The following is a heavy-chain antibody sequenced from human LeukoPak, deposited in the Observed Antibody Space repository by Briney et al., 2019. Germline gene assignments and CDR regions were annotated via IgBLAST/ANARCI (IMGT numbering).Heavy chain of an antibody. CDR2: IYYSGST. D-gene: IGHD6-19*01. V-gene: IGHV4-39*01. CDR3: ARRAGVAGRGYFDY. Sequence: PSETLSLTCTVSGGSISSSSYYWGWIRQPPGKGLEWIGSIYYSGSTYYNPSLKSRVTISVDTSKNQFSLKLSSVTAADTAVYYCARRAGVAGRGYFDYWGQGTLVTVSS. CDR1: GGSISSSSYY. J-gene: IGHJ4*02.